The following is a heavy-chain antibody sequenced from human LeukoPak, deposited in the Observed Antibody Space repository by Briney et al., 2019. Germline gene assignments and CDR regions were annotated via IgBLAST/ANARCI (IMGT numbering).Heavy chain of an antibody. CDR3: ARGGIVVVVAATMYYGMDV. CDR1: GGTFSSYA. D-gene: IGHD2-15*01. CDR2: IIPIFGTA. V-gene: IGHV1-69*13. Sequence: SVKVSCKASGGTFSSYAISWVRQAPGQGLEWMGGIIPIFGTANYAQKFQGRVTITADESTSTAYMELSSLRSEDTAVYYCARGGIVVVVAATMYYGMDVWGQGATVTVSS. J-gene: IGHJ6*02.